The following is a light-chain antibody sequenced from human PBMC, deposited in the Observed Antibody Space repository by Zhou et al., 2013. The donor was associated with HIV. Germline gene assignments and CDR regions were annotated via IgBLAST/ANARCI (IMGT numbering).Light chain of an antibody. Sequence: EIVLTQSPATLSVSPGETATLSCRASQSVSGYLAWYQQKPGQAPRLLIYAASSRATGIPDRFSGSGSGTDFILTISRLEPEDSAVYYCQQYGHSTWTFGQGTNVEIK. J-gene: IGKJ1*01. CDR2: AAS. CDR3: QQYGHSTWT. V-gene: IGKV3-20*01. CDR1: QSVSGY.